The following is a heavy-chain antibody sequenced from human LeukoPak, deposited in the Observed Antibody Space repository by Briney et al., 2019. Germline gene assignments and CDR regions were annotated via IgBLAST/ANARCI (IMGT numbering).Heavy chain of an antibody. CDR2: IYYSGST. J-gene: IGHJ6*03. CDR1: GYSISSGYY. Sequence: SETLSLTCAVSGYSISSGYYWSWIRQPPGKGLEWIGYIYYSGSTNYNPSLKSRVTISVDTSKNQFSLKLSSVTAADTAVYYCARSPGDSRYYYYYMDVWGKGTTVTVSS. V-gene: IGHV4-61*01. CDR3: ARSPGDSRYYYYYMDV. D-gene: IGHD3-10*01.